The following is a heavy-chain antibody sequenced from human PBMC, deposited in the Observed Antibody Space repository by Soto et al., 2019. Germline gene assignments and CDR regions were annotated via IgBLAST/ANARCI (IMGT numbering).Heavy chain of an antibody. CDR2: IIPIFGTA. Sequence: QVQLVQSGAEVKKPGSSVKVSCKASGGTFSSYAISWVRQAPGQGLEWMGGIIPIFGTANYAQKFQGRVTITADESTSTAYMELSSLRSEDTAVYYCARDLLSLTSPMVSLDYWGQGTLVTVSS. CDR1: GGTFSSYA. D-gene: IGHD3-10*01. CDR3: ARDLLSLTSPMVSLDY. V-gene: IGHV1-69*01. J-gene: IGHJ4*02.